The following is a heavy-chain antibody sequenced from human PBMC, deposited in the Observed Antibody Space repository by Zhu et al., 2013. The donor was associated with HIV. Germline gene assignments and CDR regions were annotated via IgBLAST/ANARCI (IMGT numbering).Heavy chain of an antibody. J-gene: IGHJ6*02. D-gene: IGHD3-3*01. Sequence: QVQLQESGPGLVKPSGTLSLTCTVSGGSISSYYWSWIRQPPGKGLEWIGYIYYSGSTNYNPSLKSRVTISVDTSKNQFSLKLSSVTAADTAVYYCARARYYDFWSGYRAWDLSGMDVWGQGDHGSPVSS. V-gene: IGHV4-59*01. CDR3: ARARYYDFWSGYRAWDLSGMDV. CDR2: IYYSGST. CDR1: GGSISSYY.